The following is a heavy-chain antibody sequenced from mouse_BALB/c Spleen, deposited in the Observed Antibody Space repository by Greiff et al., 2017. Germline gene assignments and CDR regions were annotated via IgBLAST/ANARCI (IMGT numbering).Heavy chain of an antibody. J-gene: IGHJ3*01. V-gene: IGHV5-6-3*01. CDR3: AREGDYLTWFAY. CDR2: INSNGGST. D-gene: IGHD2-4*01. CDR1: GFTFSSYG. Sequence: EVKLMESGGGLVQPGGSLKLSCAASGFTFSSYGMSWVRQTPDKRLELVATINSNGGSTYYPDSVKGRFTISRDNAKNTLYLQMSSLKSEDTAMYYCAREGDYLTWFAYWGQGTLVTVSA.